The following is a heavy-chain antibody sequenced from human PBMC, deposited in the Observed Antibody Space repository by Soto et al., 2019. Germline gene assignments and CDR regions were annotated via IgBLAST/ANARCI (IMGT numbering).Heavy chain of an antibody. Sequence: GGSLRLSCAASGFTFSSYAMSWVRQAPGQGLEWVSAISGSGGSTYYADSVKGRFTISRDNSKNTLYLQMNSLRAEDTAVYYCANGAKTLSDCSSRSCYRSYYYCMDVWGQGTTVTVSS. V-gene: IGHV3-23*01. CDR2: ISGSGGST. CDR1: GFTFSSYA. D-gene: IGHD2-2*01. J-gene: IGHJ6*02. CDR3: ANGAKTLSDCSSRSCYRSYYYCMDV.